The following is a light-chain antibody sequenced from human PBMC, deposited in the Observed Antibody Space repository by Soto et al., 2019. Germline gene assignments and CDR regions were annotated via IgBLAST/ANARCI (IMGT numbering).Light chain of an antibody. CDR3: QQYTNYPWT. CDR1: QGIRYW. CDR2: EAS. Sequence: DIQMTQSPSTWSASVGDRATITCRASQGIRYWFAWFQQKPGKAPRLLIYEASRLESGVPSRTSGSGSGTEFTLTISSLQPDDFATYYCQQYTNYPWTFGQGTKVDNK. J-gene: IGKJ1*01. V-gene: IGKV1-5*03.